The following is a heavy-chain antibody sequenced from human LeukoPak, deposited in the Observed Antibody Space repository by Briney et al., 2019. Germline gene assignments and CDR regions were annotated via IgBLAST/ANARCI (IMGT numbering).Heavy chain of an antibody. CDR3: ARDELLWGDDASDI. D-gene: IGHD2-2*01. CDR2: ISSSSSYI. V-gene: IGHV3-21*05. CDR1: GFTFSSYE. Sequence: GGSLRLSCAASGFTFSSYEMNWVRQAPGKGLEWVSYISSSSSYIYYADSVKGRFTISRDNAKNSLYLQMNSLRAEDTAVYYCARDELLWGDDASDIWGQGTMVTVSS. J-gene: IGHJ3*02.